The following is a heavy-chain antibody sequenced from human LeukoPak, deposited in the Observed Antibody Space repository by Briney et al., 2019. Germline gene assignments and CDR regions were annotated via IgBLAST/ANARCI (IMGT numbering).Heavy chain of an antibody. CDR1: GFTVSDNY. D-gene: IGHD6-13*01. CDR3: ARDAPQVPAAGVLAS. J-gene: IGHJ5*02. CDR2: MYSRGDT. Sequence: PGGSLRLSCAASGFTVSDNYMSWVRQAPGKGLEWVSVMYSRGDTYYANSVKGRFTFSRDTSKNTLHLQMIGLRTEDTAMYYCARDAPQVPAAGVLASWGQGTLVIVSS. V-gene: IGHV3-53*01.